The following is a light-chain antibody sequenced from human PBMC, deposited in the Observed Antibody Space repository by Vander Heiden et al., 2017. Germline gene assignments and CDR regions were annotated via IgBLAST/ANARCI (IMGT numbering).Light chain of an antibody. CDR2: GTS. CDR3: QSYDRSLSGHVV. V-gene: IGLV1-40*01. Sequence: QSVLTQPPSVSGAPGQRVTISCTGSRSNIGAVFDVPWYHQLPATAPKLLIFGTSNRPAGVPDRFSCSKSGTSSSLAITGLQAEDEADYYCQSYDRSLSGHVVFGGGTKLTVL. J-gene: IGLJ2*01. CDR1: RSNIGAVFD.